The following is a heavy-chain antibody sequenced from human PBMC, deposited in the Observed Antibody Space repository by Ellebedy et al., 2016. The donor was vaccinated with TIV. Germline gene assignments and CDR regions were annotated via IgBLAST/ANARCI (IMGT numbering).Heavy chain of an antibody. CDR3: ARRYGDHNWFDP. CDR2: IYYSGST. Sequence: SETLSLTCSVSGGSISSSSYYWGWIRQPPGKGLEWIGSIYYSGSTYYNPSLKSRVTISVDTSKNQFSLKLSSVTAADTAVYYCARRYGDHNWFDPWGQGTLVTVSS. J-gene: IGHJ5*02. V-gene: IGHV4-39*01. D-gene: IGHD4-17*01. CDR1: GGSISSSSYY.